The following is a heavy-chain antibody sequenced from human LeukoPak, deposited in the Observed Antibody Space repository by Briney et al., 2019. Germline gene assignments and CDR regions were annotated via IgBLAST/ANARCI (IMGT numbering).Heavy chain of an antibody. J-gene: IGHJ3*02. CDR2: IYTSGST. Sequence: SQTLSLTCTVSGGSISSGSYYWSWIRQPAGKGLEWIGRIYTSGSTNYNPSLKSRVTISVDTSKNQFSLKLSSVTAADTAVYYCAITRGSSTSRGAFDIWGQGTMVTVSS. CDR3: AITRGSSTSRGAFDI. CDR1: GGSISSGSYY. D-gene: IGHD2-2*01. V-gene: IGHV4-61*02.